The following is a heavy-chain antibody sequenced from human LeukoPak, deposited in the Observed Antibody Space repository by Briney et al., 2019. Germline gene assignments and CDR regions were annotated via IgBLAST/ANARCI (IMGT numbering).Heavy chain of an antibody. CDR3: ARDANLYYYDSSGYYWSYFDY. Sequence: SETLSLTCTVSGGSISSYYWSWMRQPPGKGLEWSGYVYYSGSTNYNPSLKSRVTISVDTSKNQFSLKLSSVTAADTAVYYCARDANLYYYDSSGYYWSYFDYWGQGTLVTVSS. D-gene: IGHD3-22*01. CDR1: GGSISSYY. CDR2: VYYSGST. J-gene: IGHJ4*02. V-gene: IGHV4-59*01.